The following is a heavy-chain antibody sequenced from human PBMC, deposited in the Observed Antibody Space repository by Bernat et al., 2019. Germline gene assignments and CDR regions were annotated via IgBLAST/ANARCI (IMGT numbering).Heavy chain of an antibody. CDR1: GFSFSDYS. CDR3: ARDCSTIAALGHNWFDP. D-gene: IGHD6-13*01. Sequence: EVQLVESGGGLVQSGGSLRLSCAASGFSFSDYSINWVRQAPGKGLEWVSYVSRSTTVIYYADYVKGRFTISSDNAKNSLYLQMNSLRDEDTAVYYCARDCSTIAALGHNWFDPWGQGTLVTVPS. J-gene: IGHJ5*01. V-gene: IGHV3-48*02. CDR2: VSRSTTVI.